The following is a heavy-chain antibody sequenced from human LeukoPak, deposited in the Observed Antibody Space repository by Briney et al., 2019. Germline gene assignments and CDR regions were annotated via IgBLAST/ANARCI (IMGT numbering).Heavy chain of an antibody. CDR1: ARSISIYY. CDR3: AREYSSSSGKNTFDI. D-gene: IGHD6-6*01. V-gene: IGHV4-4*07. Sequence: PSDTLSLTCTLAARSISIYYWSWTRLPGGRGLEWLGRIYASGSTNYNPSLKSRVTMSVDTSKNQFSLKLTSVTAADTAVYYCAREYSSSSGKNTFDIWGQGTMVTVSS. J-gene: IGHJ3*02. CDR2: IYASGST.